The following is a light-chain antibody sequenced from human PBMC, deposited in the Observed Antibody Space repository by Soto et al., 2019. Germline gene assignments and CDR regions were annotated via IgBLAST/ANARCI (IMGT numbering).Light chain of an antibody. V-gene: IGLV2-14*03. CDR2: DVS. J-gene: IGLJ1*01. CDR3: SSYTSSTTLYV. CDR1: SSDVGNYNY. Sequence: ALAQPASVSGSPGQSITISCTGASSDVGNYNYVSWYQQHPGKAPKLIIYDVSNRPSGVSNRFSGSKSGNTASLTISGLQAEDEADYYCSSYTSSTTLYVFGTGTKVTVL.